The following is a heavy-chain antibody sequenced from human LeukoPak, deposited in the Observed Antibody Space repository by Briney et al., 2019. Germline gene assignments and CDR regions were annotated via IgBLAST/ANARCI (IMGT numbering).Heavy chain of an antibody. V-gene: IGHV3-30-3*01. CDR1: GFTFSRYA. CDR3: AREAGGRYSPYCYGMDV. J-gene: IGHJ6*02. D-gene: IGHD3-9*01. Sequence: GRSLRLSCAASGFTFSRYAMHWVRQAPGKGLEWVAVISYDGSNKYYADSVKGRFTISRDNSKNTLYLQMNSLRAEDTAVYYCAREAGGRYSPYCYGMDVWGQGTTVTVSS. CDR2: ISYDGSNK.